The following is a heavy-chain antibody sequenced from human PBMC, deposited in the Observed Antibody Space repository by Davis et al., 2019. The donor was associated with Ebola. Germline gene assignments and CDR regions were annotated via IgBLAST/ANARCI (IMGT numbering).Heavy chain of an antibody. CDR1: GFTFETYA. V-gene: IGHV3-30-3*01. D-gene: IGHD1-26*01. CDR3: ARIGGASPPFDY. J-gene: IGHJ4*02. CDR2: ISYVGTKT. Sequence: GGSLRLSCVASGFTFETYAMHWVRQAPGKGLEWVAGISYVGTKTYYADSVEGRFTISRDNSRNALYLQMNSLRSEDTAVYYCARIGGASPPFDYWGPGTLVTVSS.